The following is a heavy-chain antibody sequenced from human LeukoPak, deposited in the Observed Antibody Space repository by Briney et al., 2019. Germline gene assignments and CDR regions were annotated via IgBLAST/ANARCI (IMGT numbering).Heavy chain of an antibody. CDR2: ISSSSRYT. CDR1: GFTVSINY. V-gene: IGHV3-21*01. Sequence: GGSLRLSCAASGFTVSINYMSWVRQAPGKGLEWVSSISSSSRYTFYVDSVKGRFTISRDNAKNSLYLQMNSLRVEDTAVYYCARDEARGYDFRPQDHWGQGTLVSVSS. CDR3: ARDEARGYDFRPQDH. J-gene: IGHJ4*02. D-gene: IGHD3-3*01.